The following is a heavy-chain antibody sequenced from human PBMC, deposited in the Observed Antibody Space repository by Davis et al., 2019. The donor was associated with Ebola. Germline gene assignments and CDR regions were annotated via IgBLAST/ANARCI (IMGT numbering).Heavy chain of an antibody. CDR2: SYYSGTT. V-gene: IGHV4-34*01. CDR3: ARNDYGDYVTEWYFDL. CDR1: GGSFSGYY. J-gene: IGHJ2*01. Sequence: PSETLSLTCAVYGGSFSGYYWSWIRQPPGKGLEWIGESYYSGTTNYNPSLKSRVTISVDTSKNQFSLKLSSVTAADTAVYYCARNDYGDYVTEWYFDLWGRGTLVTVSS. D-gene: IGHD4-17*01.